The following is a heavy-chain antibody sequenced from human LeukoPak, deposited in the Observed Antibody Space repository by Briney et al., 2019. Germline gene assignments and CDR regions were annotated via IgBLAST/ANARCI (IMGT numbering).Heavy chain of an antibody. CDR3: AKDAYTGSVTGTRQDY. CDR1: GFTFSSYG. CDR2: VSYDGSKK. Sequence: GSLRLSCAASGFTFSSYGMHWVRQAPGKGLEWLAFVSYDGSKKYYSDSVKGRFTISRDNSKNTLYLQLNTLRTEDTAVYHCAKDAYTGSVTGTRQDYWGQGTLVTVSS. V-gene: IGHV3-30*18. J-gene: IGHJ4*02. D-gene: IGHD6-19*01.